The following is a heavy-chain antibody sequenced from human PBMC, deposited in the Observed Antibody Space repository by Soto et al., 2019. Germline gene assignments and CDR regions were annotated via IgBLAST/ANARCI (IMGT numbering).Heavy chain of an antibody. J-gene: IGHJ4*02. D-gene: IGHD6-19*01. CDR2: IKSKTDGGTT. CDR3: TTDPGSGWSQRVY. V-gene: IGHV3-15*07. CDR1: GFTFSNAG. Sequence: GGSLRLSCAASGFTFSNAGMNWVRQAPGKGLEWVGRIKSKTDGGTTDYAAPVKGRFTISRDDSKNTLYLQMNSLKTEDTAVYYCTTDPGSGWSQRVYWGQGTLVTVSS.